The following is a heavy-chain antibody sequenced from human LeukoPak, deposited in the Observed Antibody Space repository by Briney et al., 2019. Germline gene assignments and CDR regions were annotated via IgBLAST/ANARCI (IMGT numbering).Heavy chain of an antibody. J-gene: IGHJ4*02. CDR1: GFPFRDFS. D-gene: IGHD2-8*01. Sequence: GGSLRLSCTTSGFPFRDFSMTWVRQAPGQGLEWISTTDSGGTSTYYAESVKGRFTISRDNSKDALYLQMSSLRVEDTAIYYCAKQSYARFLGEGGPGTLVTVSS. V-gene: IGHV3-23*01. CDR3: AKQSYARFLGE. CDR2: TDSGGTST.